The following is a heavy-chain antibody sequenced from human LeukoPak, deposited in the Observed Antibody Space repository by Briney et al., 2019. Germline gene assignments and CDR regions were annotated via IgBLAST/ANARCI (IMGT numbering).Heavy chain of an antibody. CDR1: GYTFTGYF. CDR3: ARDYELGTAGTAYEYFDY. CDR2: INPNSGGT. V-gene: IGHV1-2*02. Sequence: ASVKVSCKASGYTFTGYFMQWVRHAPGQGLEWMGWINPNSGGTSYAQKFQGRVTMTRDTSISTAYMELSTLRSDDTAVYYCARDYELGTAGTAYEYFDYWGQGTLVTVSS. J-gene: IGHJ4*02. D-gene: IGHD1-1*01.